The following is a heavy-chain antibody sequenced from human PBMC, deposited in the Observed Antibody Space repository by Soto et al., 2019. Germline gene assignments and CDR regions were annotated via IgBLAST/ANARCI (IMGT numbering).Heavy chain of an antibody. CDR3: ARDTSFGESPSGFDY. CDR2: ISSSSSYI. Sequence: VGSLRLSCAASGFTFSSYSMNWVRQAPGKGLEWVSSISSSSSYIYYADSVKGRFTISRDNAKNSLYLQMNSLRAEDTAVYYCARDTSFGESPSGFDYWGQGTLVTVSS. J-gene: IGHJ4*02. D-gene: IGHD3-10*01. CDR1: GFTFSSYS. V-gene: IGHV3-21*01.